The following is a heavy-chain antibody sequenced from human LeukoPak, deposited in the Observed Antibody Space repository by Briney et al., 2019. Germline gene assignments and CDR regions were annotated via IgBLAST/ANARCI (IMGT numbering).Heavy chain of an antibody. D-gene: IGHD1-26*01. Sequence: GGSLRLSCAASGFTFSSYGMHWVRQAPGKGLEWVSFIRYDGSNKYYADSVKGRFTISRDNSKNTMYLQMNSLRAEDTAVYYCVKLRSAVSLLFDAFDIWGQGTMVTVSS. CDR3: VKLRSAVSLLFDAFDI. V-gene: IGHV3-30*02. CDR2: IRYDGSNK. CDR1: GFTFSSYG. J-gene: IGHJ3*02.